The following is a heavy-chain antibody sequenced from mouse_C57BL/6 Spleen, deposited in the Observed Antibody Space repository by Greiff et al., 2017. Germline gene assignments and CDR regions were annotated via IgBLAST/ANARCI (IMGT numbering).Heavy chain of an antibody. CDR2: INPNNGGT. D-gene: IGHD1-1*01. CDR1: GYTFTDYN. CDR3: ARGGGSSYLAWFAY. Sequence: VQLQQSGPELVKPGASVKIPCKASGYTFTDYNMDWVKQSHGKSLEWIGDINPNNGGTIYNQKFKGKATLTVDKSSSTAYMELRSLTSEDTAVYYCARGGGSSYLAWFAYWGQGTLVTVSA. J-gene: IGHJ3*01. V-gene: IGHV1-18*01.